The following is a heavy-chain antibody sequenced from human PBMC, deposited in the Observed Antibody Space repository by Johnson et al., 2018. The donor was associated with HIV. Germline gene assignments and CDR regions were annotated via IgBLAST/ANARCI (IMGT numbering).Heavy chain of an antibody. D-gene: IGHD4-17*01. Sequence: QVQLVESGGGVVQPGRSLRLSCAASGFTFSSYAMHWVRQAPGKGLEWVAVISYDGSNKYYADSVKGRFTISRDISKNTLYLQMNSLRAEDTAVYYCARDSTAGPDKGLDYVGAFDIWGQGTMVTVSS. V-gene: IGHV3-30-3*01. CDR3: ARDSTAGPDKGLDYVGAFDI. CDR2: ISYDGSNK. CDR1: GFTFSSYA. J-gene: IGHJ3*02.